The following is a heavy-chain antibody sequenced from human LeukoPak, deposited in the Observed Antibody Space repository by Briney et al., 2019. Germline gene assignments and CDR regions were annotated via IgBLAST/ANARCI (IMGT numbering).Heavy chain of an antibody. CDR3: ATIKRGNIYGYFDF. D-gene: IGHD5-18*01. Sequence: SETLSLTCTVSGGSMNSHYWSWIRQPPGKGLEWIGYMLDTVTTKDNPSLKSRFTLSADTSKNQFSLRLTSVTAADTAVYYCATIKRGNIYGYFDFWGQGNPGHRFL. V-gene: IGHV4-59*11. CDR1: GGSMNSHY. CDR2: MLDTVTT. J-gene: IGHJ4*02.